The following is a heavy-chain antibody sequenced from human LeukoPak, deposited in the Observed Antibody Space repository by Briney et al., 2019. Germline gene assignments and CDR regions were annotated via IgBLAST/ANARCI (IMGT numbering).Heavy chain of an antibody. CDR1: GGSFSGCY. V-gene: IGHV4-59*08. Sequence: PSETLSLTCAVYGGSFSGCYWSWIRQPPGKGLEWIGYIYYSGSTNYNPSLRSRVTISVDTSKNQFSLKLSSVTAADTAVYYCARHGRRMVRTNFDYWGQGTLVTVSS. CDR2: IYYSGST. D-gene: IGHD1-26*01. J-gene: IGHJ4*02. CDR3: ARHGRRMVRTNFDY.